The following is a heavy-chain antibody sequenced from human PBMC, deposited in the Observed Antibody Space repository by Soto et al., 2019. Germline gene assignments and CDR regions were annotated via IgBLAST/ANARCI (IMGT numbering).Heavy chain of an antibody. CDR1: GFSFSAYA. V-gene: IGHV1-2*02. CDR2: INPHSGDT. J-gene: IGHJ6*02. CDR3: ARGRTVNFYGMDV. Sequence: QVQLVESGGGVVQPGRSLRLSCAASGFSFSAYAIHWVRQAPGQGLEWMGWINPHSGDTIYAQKFQGRVTLTRDTSISTAYMELSRLRSDDTAVYYCARGRTVNFYGMDVWGQGTTVTVSS. D-gene: IGHD4-17*01.